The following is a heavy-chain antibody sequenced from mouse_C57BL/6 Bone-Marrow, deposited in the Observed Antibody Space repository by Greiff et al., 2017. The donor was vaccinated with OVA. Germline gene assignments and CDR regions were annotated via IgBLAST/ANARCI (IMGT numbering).Heavy chain of an antibody. CDR3: TLDSSGYWDY. D-gene: IGHD3-2*02. Sequence: EVQLQESGGGLVQPGGSMKLSCAASGFTFSDAWMDWVRQSPEKGLEWVAEIRNKANNHATYYAESVKGRFTISRDDSESSVYLQMNSLRAEDTGIYYCTLDSSGYWDYWGQGTTLTVSS. V-gene: IGHV6-6*01. J-gene: IGHJ2*01. CDR2: IRNKANNHAT. CDR1: GFTFSDAW.